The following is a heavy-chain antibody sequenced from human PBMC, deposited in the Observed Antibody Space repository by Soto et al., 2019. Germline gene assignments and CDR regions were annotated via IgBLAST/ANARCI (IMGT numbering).Heavy chain of an antibody. D-gene: IGHD1-1*01. Sequence: QVQLVQSGVEVKKPGSSVRVSCKASGDTFKNSVISWVRQAPGQGLEWMGGTIPLFGTTDYAQKFQGRLTITTDESTTTAYKEVSRLTSEDTAVYYCVAELDFGXLYVVWGQGTTVIVSS. CDR3: VAELDFGXLYVV. V-gene: IGHV1-69*01. CDR1: GDTFKNSV. CDR2: TIPLFGTT. J-gene: IGHJ6*02.